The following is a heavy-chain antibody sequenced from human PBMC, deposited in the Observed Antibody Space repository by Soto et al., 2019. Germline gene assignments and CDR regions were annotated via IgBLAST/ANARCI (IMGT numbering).Heavy chain of an antibody. CDR2: IYPGDSDT. Sequence: GESLKISCKGSGYSFTSYWIGWVRQVPGKGLEWMGIIYPGDSDTRYSPSFQGQVTISADKSISTAYLQWSSLKASDTAMYYCARLISGYYDSSNHAFDIWGQGTMVTVSS. CDR1: GYSFTSYW. J-gene: IGHJ3*02. CDR3: ARLISGYYDSSNHAFDI. V-gene: IGHV5-51*01. D-gene: IGHD3-22*01.